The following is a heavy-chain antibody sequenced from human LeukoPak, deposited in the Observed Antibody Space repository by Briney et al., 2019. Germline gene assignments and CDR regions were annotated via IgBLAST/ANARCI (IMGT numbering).Heavy chain of an antibody. CDR1: GFTFSKFC. J-gene: IGHJ4*02. V-gene: IGHV3-30*02. D-gene: IGHD4-17*01. CDR3: AKWSGYYPSYYLDY. CDR2: IRSDGISK. Sequence: PGGSLRLSCVASGFTFSKFCLHWVRQAPGKGLEWVAFIRSDGISKNYADSVKGRFTISRDTSKNTVYLQMNSLRAEDTAVYFCAKWSGYYPSYYLDYRGQGTLVTVSS.